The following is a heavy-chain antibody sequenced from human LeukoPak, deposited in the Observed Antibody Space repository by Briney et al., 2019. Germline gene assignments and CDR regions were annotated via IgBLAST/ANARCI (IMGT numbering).Heavy chain of an antibody. CDR3: ARGVGRMAQYYFDY. CDR2: INHSGST. V-gene: IGHV4-34*01. J-gene: IGHJ4*02. Sequence: ASETLSLTCAVYGGSFSGYYWSWIRQPPGKGLEWIGEINHSGSTNYNPSLKSRVTISVDTSKNQFSLKLSSVTAADTAVYYCARGVGRMAQYYFDYWGQGTLVTVSS. CDR1: GGSFSGYY. D-gene: IGHD5-24*01.